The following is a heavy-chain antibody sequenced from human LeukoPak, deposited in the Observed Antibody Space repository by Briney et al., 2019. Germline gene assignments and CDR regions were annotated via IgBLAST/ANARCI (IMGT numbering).Heavy chain of an antibody. CDR3: ARGFGGGI. Sequence: GGSLRLSCAASGFTFSRYNMLWVRQAPGKGLEWVSSISSSSSYIYYADSVKGRFTISRDNAKNSLYLQMNSLRAEDTAVYYCARGFGGGIWGQGTMVTVSS. V-gene: IGHV3-21*01. D-gene: IGHD3-10*01. CDR1: GFTFSRYN. J-gene: IGHJ3*02. CDR2: ISSSSSYI.